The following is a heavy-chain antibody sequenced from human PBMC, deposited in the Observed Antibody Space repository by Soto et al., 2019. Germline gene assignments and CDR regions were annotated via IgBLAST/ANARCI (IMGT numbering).Heavy chain of an antibody. J-gene: IGHJ5*02. V-gene: IGHV4-39*07. CDR3: ARLYGSRSSTLEAFRRSWFEP. Sequence: SETLSLTCTVSGGSIRSSSDYWSWIRQPPGKGLEWIGSFYYSGNTYYNPSLKSRVTISVDTSKNQFSLKLSSVTAADTAVYYCARLYGSRSSTLEAFRRSWFEPWGQGTLVTGSS. CDR2: FYYSGNT. CDR1: GGSIRSSSDY. D-gene: IGHD3-10*01.